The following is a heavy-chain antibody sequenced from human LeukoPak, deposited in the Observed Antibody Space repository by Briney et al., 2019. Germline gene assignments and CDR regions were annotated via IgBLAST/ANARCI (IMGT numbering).Heavy chain of an antibody. D-gene: IGHD3-9*01. Sequence: PGGSLRLSCAGSGFTFDDYGMSWVRQAPGKGLEWVSGINWNGGSTGYADSVKGRFTISRDNAKNSLYLQMNSLRAEDTALYYCARLGTADILTGYSGSYYYYYMDVWGEGTTVTVSS. J-gene: IGHJ6*03. CDR2: INWNGGST. V-gene: IGHV3-20*04. CDR1: GFTFDDYG. CDR3: ARLGTADILTGYSGSYYYYYMDV.